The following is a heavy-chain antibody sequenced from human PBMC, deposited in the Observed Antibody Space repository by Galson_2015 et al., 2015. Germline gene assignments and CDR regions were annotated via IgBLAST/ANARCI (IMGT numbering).Heavy chain of an antibody. CDR3: AKVPFRYGGNTQDDAFDI. V-gene: IGHV3-9*01. D-gene: IGHD4-23*01. Sequence: SLRLSCAASGFTFDDYAMHWVRQAPGKGLEWVSGISWNSGSIGYADSVKGRFTISSDNAKNSLYLQMNSLRAEDTALYYCAKVPFRYGGNTQDDAFDIWGQGTMVTVSS. J-gene: IGHJ3*02. CDR2: ISWNSGSI. CDR1: GFTFDDYA.